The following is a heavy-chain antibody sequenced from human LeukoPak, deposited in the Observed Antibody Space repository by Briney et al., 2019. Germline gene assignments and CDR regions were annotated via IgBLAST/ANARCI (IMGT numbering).Heavy chain of an antibody. D-gene: IGHD6-13*01. CDR3: AKDRGQQLGPYYYYGMDV. CDR1: GFTVSSNY. CDR2: IYSGGST. Sequence: GGSLRLSCAASGFTVSSNYMSWVRQAPGKGLEWVSVIYSGGSTYYADSVKGRFTISRDNSKNTLYLQMNSLRAEDTAVYYCAKDRGQQLGPYYYYGMDVWGQGTTVTVSS. V-gene: IGHV3-53*01. J-gene: IGHJ6*02.